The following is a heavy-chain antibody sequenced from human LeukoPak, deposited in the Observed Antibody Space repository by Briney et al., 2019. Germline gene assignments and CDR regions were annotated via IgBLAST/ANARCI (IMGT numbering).Heavy chain of an antibody. V-gene: IGHV4-34*01. D-gene: IGHD6-13*01. CDR3: ARRLRNRGIAGA. J-gene: IGHJ5*02. CDR2: INYSGST. CDR1: GGSFSGYY. Sequence: SETLSLTCAVYGGSFSGYYWSWIRQPPGKGLEWIGEINYSGSTNYNPSLKSRVTISVDTSKNQFSLKLSSVTAADTAVYYCARRLRNRGIAGAWGQGTLVTVSS.